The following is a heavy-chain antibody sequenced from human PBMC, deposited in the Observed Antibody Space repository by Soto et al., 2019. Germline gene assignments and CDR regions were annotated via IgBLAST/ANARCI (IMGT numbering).Heavy chain of an antibody. CDR3: ARDLVYYGSGSPYYYGMDV. D-gene: IGHD3-10*01. V-gene: IGHV4-59*01. Sequence: SETLSLTCTVSGGSISSYYWSWIRQPPGKGLEWIGYIYYSGSTNYNPSLKSRVTISVDTSKNQFSLKLSSVTAADAAVYYCARDLVYYGSGSPYYYGMDVWGQGTTVTVSS. CDR2: IYYSGST. J-gene: IGHJ6*02. CDR1: GGSISSYY.